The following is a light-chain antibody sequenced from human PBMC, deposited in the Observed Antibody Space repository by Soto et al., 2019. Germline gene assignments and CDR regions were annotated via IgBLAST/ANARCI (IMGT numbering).Light chain of an antibody. V-gene: IGKV1-39*01. J-gene: IGKJ5*01. CDR2: AAS. CDR3: QQSYSTPFT. CDR1: QSISTD. Sequence: DIQMTQSPSSLSASVGDRVTITCRASQSISTDLNWYQQKPGKVPKLLIYAASSVQSGVPSRFSGSGSETDFTLTISSLQPEDFATYYCQQSYSTPFTFGQGTRLEIK.